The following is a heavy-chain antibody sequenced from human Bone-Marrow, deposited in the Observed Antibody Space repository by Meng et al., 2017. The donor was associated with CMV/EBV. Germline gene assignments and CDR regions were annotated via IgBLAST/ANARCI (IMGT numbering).Heavy chain of an antibody. J-gene: IGHJ4*02. Sequence: RGSLRLSCAASGFSLSDCAMNWVRHAPGNGLEWVSSISGIGGSTYYADSVKGRFNIHRDNSKNTLYLQMNSLRAEDTAVYYCAKADFWSAYPQTAFDYWGQGKLVTVAS. CDR3: AKADFWSAYPQTAFDY. CDR2: ISGIGGST. V-gene: IGHV3-23*01. CDR1: GFSLSDCA. D-gene: IGHD3-3*01.